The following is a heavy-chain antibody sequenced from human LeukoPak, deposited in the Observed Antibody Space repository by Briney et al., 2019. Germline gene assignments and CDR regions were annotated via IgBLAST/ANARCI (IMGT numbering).Heavy chain of an antibody. CDR3: AKDSGISPNYYMDV. V-gene: IGHV3-9*01. Sequence: GRSLRLSCVASGFSREDYGMHWVRQAPGKGLEWVSGISWNSGVTGYADSVRGRLTIYRDNAKNSLYLQMHSLRVEDTALYYCAKDSGISPNYYMDVWGKGTTVTVS. J-gene: IGHJ6*03. CDR2: ISWNSGVT. D-gene: IGHD1-26*01. CDR1: GFSREDYG.